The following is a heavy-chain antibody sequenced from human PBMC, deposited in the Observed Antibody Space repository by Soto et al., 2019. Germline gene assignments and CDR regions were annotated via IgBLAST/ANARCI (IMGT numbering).Heavy chain of an antibody. Sequence: LRLSCAASGFTFSSYAMGWVRQAPGKGLEWVSAISGSGGSTYYADSVKGRFTISRDNSKNTLYLQMNSLRAEDTAVYYCAKKQGRSGSLGYWGQAAMVTVSS. CDR3: AKKQGRSGSLGY. CDR2: ISGSGGST. V-gene: IGHV3-23*01. J-gene: IGHJ4*02. D-gene: IGHD5-12*01. CDR1: GFTFSSYA.